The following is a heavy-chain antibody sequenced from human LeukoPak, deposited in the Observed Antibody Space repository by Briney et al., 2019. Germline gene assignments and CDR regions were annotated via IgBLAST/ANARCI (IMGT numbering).Heavy chain of an antibody. J-gene: IGHJ4*02. CDR1: GFTFSSYW. D-gene: IGHD6-19*01. V-gene: IGHV3-7*04. Sequence: GGSLRLSCAASGFTFSSYWMSWVRQAPGKRLEWVANIKQDGSEKYYVDSVKGRFTISRDNAKNSLYLQMNSLRAEDTAVYYCARGQWLDYFDYWGQGTLVTVSS. CDR2: IKQDGSEK. CDR3: ARGQWLDYFDY.